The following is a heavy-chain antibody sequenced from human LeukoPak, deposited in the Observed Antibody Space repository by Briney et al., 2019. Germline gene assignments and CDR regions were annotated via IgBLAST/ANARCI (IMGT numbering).Heavy chain of an antibody. CDR1: GYSFTNYG. CDR2: IDPSDFYS. J-gene: IGHJ4*02. D-gene: IGHD3-22*01. CDR3: ARQLDYYDTRDY. V-gene: IGHV5-10-1*01. Sequence: HGESLKISWKGSGYSFTNYGISWVRQMPGKGLEWMGRIDPSDFYSNYGPSFQGHVTISADRSISTAYLQWRSLKASDTAMYYCARQLDYYDTRDYWGQGTLVTVAS.